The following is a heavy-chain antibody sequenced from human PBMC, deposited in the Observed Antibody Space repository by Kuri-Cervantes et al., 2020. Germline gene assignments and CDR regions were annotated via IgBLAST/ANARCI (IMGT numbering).Heavy chain of an antibody. V-gene: IGHV4-61*08. CDR2: IYYSGST. Sequence: GSLRLSCAVSGGSVSSGGYYWSWIRQHPGKGLEWIGYIYYSGSTNYNPSLKSRVTISVDTSKNQFSLKLSSVTAADTAVYYCAGTSMVRGVIRSHYYYHGMDVWGQGTTVTVSS. J-gene: IGHJ6*02. D-gene: IGHD3-10*01. CDR1: GGSVSSGGYY. CDR3: AGTSMVRGVIRSHYYYHGMDV.